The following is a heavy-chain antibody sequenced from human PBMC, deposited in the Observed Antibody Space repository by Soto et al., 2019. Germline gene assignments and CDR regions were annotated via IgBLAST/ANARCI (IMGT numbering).Heavy chain of an antibody. Sequence: GGSLGLSCAASGFTLSTYAMSWVRQAPGKGLEWVSALPDSGGSTYYADSAKGRFTISRDNAKNSLYLQMNSLRAEDTALYYCAKDKGPTNYYDSSGYYAKDGYYYYGMDVWGQGTTVTVSS. CDR1: GFTLSTYA. D-gene: IGHD3-22*01. CDR2: LPDSGGST. V-gene: IGHV3-23*01. CDR3: AKDKGPTNYYDSSGYYAKDGYYYYGMDV. J-gene: IGHJ6*02.